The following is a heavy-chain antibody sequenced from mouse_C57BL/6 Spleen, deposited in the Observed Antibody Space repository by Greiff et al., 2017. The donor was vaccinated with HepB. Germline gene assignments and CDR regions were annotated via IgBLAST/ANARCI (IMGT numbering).Heavy chain of an antibody. V-gene: IGHV1-81*01. CDR2: IYPRSGNT. CDR1: GYTFTSYG. J-gene: IGHJ3*01. D-gene: IGHD1-1*01. CDR3: ADYYGSSYAAY. Sequence: QVQLKQSGAELARPGASVKLSCKASGYTFTSYGISWVKQRTGQGLEWIGEIYPRSGNTYYNEKFKGKATLTADKSSSTAYMELRSLTSEDSAVYFCADYYGSSYAAYWGQGTLVTVSA.